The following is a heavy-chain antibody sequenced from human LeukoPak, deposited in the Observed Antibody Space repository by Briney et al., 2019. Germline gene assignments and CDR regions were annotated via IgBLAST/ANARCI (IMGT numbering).Heavy chain of an antibody. Sequence: GGSLRLSCAASGFTFSSYWMSWVRQAPGKGLEWVANIKQDGSEKYYVDSVMGRFTISRDNAKNSLYLQINSLRAEDTAVYYCARDRQYYYGSGSSYFDYWGQGTLVTVSS. V-gene: IGHV3-7*01. CDR3: ARDRQYYYGSGSSYFDY. D-gene: IGHD3-10*01. CDR2: IKQDGSEK. J-gene: IGHJ4*02. CDR1: GFTFSSYW.